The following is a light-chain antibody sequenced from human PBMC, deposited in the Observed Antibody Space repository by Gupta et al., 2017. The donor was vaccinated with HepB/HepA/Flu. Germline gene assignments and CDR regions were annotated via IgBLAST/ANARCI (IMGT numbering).Light chain of an antibody. CDR3: SSFVSTNTRVI. CDR2: DVS. CDR1: SSDVGGYNY. V-gene: IGLV2-14*03. Sequence: QSALTQPASVSGSPGQSITISRPGISSDVGGYNYVSWFQQHPGKAPKVMINDVSNRPSGVSNRFSGSKSGNTASLTISGLQAEDEADYYCSSFVSTNTRVIFGGGTKLTVL. J-gene: IGLJ2*01.